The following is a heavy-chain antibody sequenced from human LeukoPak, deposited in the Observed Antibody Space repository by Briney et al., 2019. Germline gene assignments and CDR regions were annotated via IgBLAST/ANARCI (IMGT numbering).Heavy chain of an antibody. J-gene: IGHJ4*02. CDR2: IYYSGNT. D-gene: IGHD7-27*01. CDR1: GVSIRSSNSY. Sequence: PSETLSLTCTVSGVSIRSSNSYWGWIRQPPGKGLEWIGSIYYSGNTYYNASLKSQVSISIDTSKNQFSLKLSSVTAADTAVYYCASRKLGNDYWGQGTLVTVSS. V-gene: IGHV4-39*07. CDR3: ASRKLGNDY.